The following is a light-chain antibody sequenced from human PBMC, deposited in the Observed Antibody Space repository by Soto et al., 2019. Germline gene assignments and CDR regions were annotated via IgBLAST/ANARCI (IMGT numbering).Light chain of an antibody. V-gene: IGKV1-33*01. J-gene: IGKJ4*01. CDR1: QDISNY. CDR2: DAS. CDR3: QQYDNLPLT. Sequence: IHVTQSPSSLSASVGDRVTITGQASQDISNYLNWYQQKPGKAPKLLIYDASNLETGVPSRFSGSGSGTDFTFTISSLQPEDIATYYCQQYDNLPLTFGGGTKVDIK.